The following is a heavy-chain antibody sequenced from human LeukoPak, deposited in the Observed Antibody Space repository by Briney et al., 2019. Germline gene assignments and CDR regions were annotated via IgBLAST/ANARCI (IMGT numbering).Heavy chain of an antibody. V-gene: IGHV3-23*01. Sequence: GGSLRLSCAASGFTFSSCAMSWVRQAPGKGLEWVSAISGSGGSTYYADSVKGRFTISRDNSKNTLYLQMNSLRAEDTAVYYCAKPRYSLDAFDIWGQGTMVTVSS. J-gene: IGHJ3*02. CDR3: AKPRYSLDAFDI. D-gene: IGHD2-15*01. CDR2: ISGSGGST. CDR1: GFTFSSCA.